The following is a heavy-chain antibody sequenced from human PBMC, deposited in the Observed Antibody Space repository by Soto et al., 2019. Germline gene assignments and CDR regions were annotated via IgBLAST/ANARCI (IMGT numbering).Heavy chain of an antibody. CDR3: ARLRCSGGSCYGYYYYYYGMDV. J-gene: IGHJ6*02. Sequence: SYTLSLTCTVSSGSIVSSSHSSGSIRQPPANRWEWIGSIYYSGSTYYNPSLKSRVTISVDTSKNQFSLKLSSVTAADTAVYYCARLRCSGGSCYGYYYYYYGMDVWGQGTTVT. CDR2: IYYSGST. D-gene: IGHD2-15*01. V-gene: IGHV4-39*01. CDR1: SGSIVSSSHS.